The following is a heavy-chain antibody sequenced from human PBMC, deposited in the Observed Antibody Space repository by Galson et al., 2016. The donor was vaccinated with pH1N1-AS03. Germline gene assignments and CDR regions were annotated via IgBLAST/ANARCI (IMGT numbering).Heavy chain of an antibody. CDR1: GFTFSMSY. Sequence: SLRLSCAASGFTFSMSYIHWVRQAPGKGLEWVSRISNDGRNVRYADFVKGRFAVSRDNAKNTVFLQMNSLRADDTAVYFCASAGYHTPGYHYWGQGALVTVSS. J-gene: IGHJ4*02. CDR2: ISNDGRNV. V-gene: IGHV3-74*01. CDR3: ASAGYHTPGYHY. D-gene: IGHD3-16*02.